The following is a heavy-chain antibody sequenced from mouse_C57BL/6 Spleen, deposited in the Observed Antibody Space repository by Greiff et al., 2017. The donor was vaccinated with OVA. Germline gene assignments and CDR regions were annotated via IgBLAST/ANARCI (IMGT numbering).Heavy chain of an antibody. CDR2: IWGGGGT. Sequence: VQLVESGPGLVAPSQSLSITCTVSGFSFTNYGVDWVRQTPGKGLEWLGVIWGGGGTNSYSALLTSVSISKDNSKSEVFLKMNSLQTDDTAMYYCAKRGNSYALDYWGQGTSVTVSS. J-gene: IGHJ4*01. D-gene: IGHD2-1*01. CDR1: GFSFTNYG. CDR3: AKRGNSYALDY. V-gene: IGHV2-9*01.